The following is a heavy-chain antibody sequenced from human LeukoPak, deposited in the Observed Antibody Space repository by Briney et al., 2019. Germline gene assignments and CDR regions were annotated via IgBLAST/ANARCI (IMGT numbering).Heavy chain of an antibody. J-gene: IGHJ3*02. CDR1: GFTFSSYA. V-gene: IGHV3-23*01. D-gene: IGHD3-10*01. CDR3: ARELLWFGELSYDAFDI. Sequence: GGSLRLSCAASGFTFSSYAMSWVRQAPGKGLEWVSAISGSGGSTYYADSVKGRFTISRDNAKNSLYLQMSSLRAEDTAVYYCARELLWFGELSYDAFDIWGQGTMVTVSS. CDR2: ISGSGGST.